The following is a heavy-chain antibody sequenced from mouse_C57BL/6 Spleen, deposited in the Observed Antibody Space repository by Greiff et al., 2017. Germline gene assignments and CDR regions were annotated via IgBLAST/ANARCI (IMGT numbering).Heavy chain of an antibody. J-gene: IGHJ1*03. V-gene: IGHV1-82*01. CDR1: GYAFSSSW. Sequence: LQESGPELVKPGASVKLSCKASGYAFSSSWMNWVKQRPGKGLEWIGRIYPGDGGTTYNGKFKGKATLTTDKSSSTAYMQLSSLTSEDSAVYFWASVITTVVEDWYVDVWGTGTTVTVSS. CDR2: IYPGDGGT. D-gene: IGHD1-1*01. CDR3: ASVITTVVEDWYVDV.